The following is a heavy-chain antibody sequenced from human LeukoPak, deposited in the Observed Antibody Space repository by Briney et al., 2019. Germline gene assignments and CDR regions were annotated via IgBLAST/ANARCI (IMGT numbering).Heavy chain of an antibody. CDR2: ISGNGGLT. D-gene: IGHD2-15*01. Sequence: PGGSLRLSCAASGITFSNYAMSWVRQAPGKGLEWVSAISGNGGLTYYADSVRGRFTISRDNSKSTLYLQMNGLGAEDSALYYCAKDLSFNPVVLDYWGQGTLVTVSS. J-gene: IGHJ4*02. V-gene: IGHV3-23*01. CDR1: GITFSNYA. CDR3: AKDLSFNPVVLDY.